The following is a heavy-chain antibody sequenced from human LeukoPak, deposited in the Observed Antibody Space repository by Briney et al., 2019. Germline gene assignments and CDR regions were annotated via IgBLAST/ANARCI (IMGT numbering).Heavy chain of an antibody. V-gene: IGHV3-15*01. CDR2: IKSKTDGGTT. Sequence: PGGSLRLSCAASGFTVSSNYMSWVRQAPGKGLEWVGRIKSKTDGGTTDYAAPVKGRFTISRDDSKNTLYLQMNSLKTEDTAVYYCTTVPLNTANSEMVIDYWGQGTLVTVSS. CDR3: TTVPLNTANSEMVIDY. J-gene: IGHJ4*02. D-gene: IGHD5-18*01. CDR1: GFTVSSNY.